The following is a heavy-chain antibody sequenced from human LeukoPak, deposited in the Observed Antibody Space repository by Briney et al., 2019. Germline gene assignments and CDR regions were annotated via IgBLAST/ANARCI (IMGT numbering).Heavy chain of an antibody. CDR1: GYTFTSYG. CDR3: ARGRRDVFDI. J-gene: IGHJ3*02. Sequence: ASVKVSCKASGYTFTSYGISWVRQAAGQGLEWMGWMNPHSGNTGYAQKFLGRITLTRNTSTSMAYMELTSLKSEDTAVYYCARGRRDVFDIWGQGTTITVS. CDR2: MNPHSGNT. V-gene: IGHV1-8*03.